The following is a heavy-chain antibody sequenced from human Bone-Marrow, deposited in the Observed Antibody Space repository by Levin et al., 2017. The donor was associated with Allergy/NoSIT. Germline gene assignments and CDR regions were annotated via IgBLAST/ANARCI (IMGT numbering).Heavy chain of an antibody. Sequence: SETLSLTCTVSGGSISSSSYYWGWIRQPPGKGLEWIGSIYYSGSTYYNPSLKSRVTISVDTSKNQFSLKLSSVTAADTAVYYCARLYGDYGGYDDGMDGWGQGTTVTVSS. J-gene: IGHJ6*02. CDR1: GGSISSSSYY. V-gene: IGHV4-39*07. D-gene: IGHD4-17*01. CDR2: IYYSGST. CDR3: ARLYGDYGGYDDGMDG.